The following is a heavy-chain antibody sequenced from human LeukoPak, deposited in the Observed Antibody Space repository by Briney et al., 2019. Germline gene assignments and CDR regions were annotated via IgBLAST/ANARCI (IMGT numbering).Heavy chain of an antibody. D-gene: IGHD5-24*01. CDR1: GYTFTGYY. CDR2: INSNNGDT. Sequence: GASVKVSCKASGYTFTGYYLHWVRQAPEQGLEWVGGINSNNGDTHYAQNFQGRVTMTRDTSISTAYMELSRLGSDDTAVYYCARDGDGYNLDWGQGTLVTVSS. J-gene: IGHJ4*02. CDR3: ARDGDGYNLD. V-gene: IGHV1-2*02.